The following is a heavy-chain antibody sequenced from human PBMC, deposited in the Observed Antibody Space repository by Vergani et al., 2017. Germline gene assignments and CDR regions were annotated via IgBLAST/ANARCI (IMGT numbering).Heavy chain of an antibody. D-gene: IGHD3-3*01. V-gene: IGHV4-34*11. CDR3: ARDRRITIFGVVSGAFDI. CDR2: IYYSGST. Sequence: QVQLQQWGAGLLKPSETLSLTCAVYGGSFSGYYWSWIRQPPGKGLEWIGYIYYSGSTNYNPSLKSRVTISVDTSKNQFSLKLSSVTAADTAVYYCARDRRITIFGVVSGAFDIWGQGTMVTVSS. J-gene: IGHJ3*02. CDR1: GGSFSGYY.